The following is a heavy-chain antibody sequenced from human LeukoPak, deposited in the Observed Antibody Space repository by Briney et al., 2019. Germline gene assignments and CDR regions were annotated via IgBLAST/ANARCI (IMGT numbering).Heavy chain of an antibody. D-gene: IGHD3-22*01. Sequence: GGSLRLSCAASGFTFSSYGIHWVRQAPGKGLEWVALIWNDGSTKYYADSVRGRFTISRDNSNNTLYLQTNSLRVEDTAVYYCARWGDYYGSSGHYYMLDYWGQGTLVTVSS. CDR2: IWNDGSTK. CDR3: ARWGDYYGSSGHYYMLDY. V-gene: IGHV3-33*01. J-gene: IGHJ4*02. CDR1: GFTFSSYG.